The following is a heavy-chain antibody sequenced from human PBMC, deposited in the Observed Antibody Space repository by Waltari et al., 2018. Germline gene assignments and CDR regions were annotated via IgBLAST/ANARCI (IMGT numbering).Heavy chain of an antibody. CDR1: GYSISSGYY. V-gene: IGHV4-38-2*01. CDR3: ASRRAFDAFDI. Sequence: QVQLQESGPGLVKPSQTLSLTCAVSGYSISSGYYWGWIRQPPGKGLEWIGSIYQSGSTYYNPSLKSRVTISVDTSKNQFSLKLSSVTAADTAVYYCASRRAFDAFDIWGQGTMVTVSS. CDR2: IYQSGST. J-gene: IGHJ3*02.